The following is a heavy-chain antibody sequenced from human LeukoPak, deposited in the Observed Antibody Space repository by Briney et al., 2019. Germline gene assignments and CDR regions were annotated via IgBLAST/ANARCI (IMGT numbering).Heavy chain of an antibody. V-gene: IGHV3-30*09. Sequence: GGSLRLSCAASGFTFSSYAMHWVRQAPGKGLEWVAVISYDGSNKYYADSAKGRFAISRDNSKNTLYLQMNSLRAEDTAVYYCARDDRYCSGGSCFARSHNFDYWGQGTLVTVSS. CDR2: ISYDGSNK. J-gene: IGHJ4*02. CDR3: ARDDRYCSGGSCFARSHNFDY. CDR1: GFTFSSYA. D-gene: IGHD2-15*01.